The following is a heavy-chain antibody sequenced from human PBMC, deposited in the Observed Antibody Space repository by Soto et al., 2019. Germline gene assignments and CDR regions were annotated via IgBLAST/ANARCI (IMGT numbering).Heavy chain of an antibody. CDR2: ISGSGGST. CDR3: AKDLHLVATNDSFDS. Sequence: GGSLRLSCAASGFTFSSYAMSWVRQAPGKGLEWVSTISGSGGSTYYADSVKGRFTISRDNSKNTLYLQMNSLRAEDTAVYYYAKDLHLVATNDSFDSWGQGPLVTVPS. J-gene: IGHJ4*02. V-gene: IGHV3-23*01. CDR1: GFTFSSYA. D-gene: IGHD5-12*01.